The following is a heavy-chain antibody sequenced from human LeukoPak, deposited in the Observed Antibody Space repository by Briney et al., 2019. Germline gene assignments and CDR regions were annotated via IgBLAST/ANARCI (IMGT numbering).Heavy chain of an antibody. Sequence: SETLSLTCTVSGGSIRSSSYYWGWIRQPPGKGLEWIGSVYYSGRTFYNPSLKSRVTISVDTSKNQFSLRLTSMTAADTAVYYCLILTDYYWAFDYRGQRTLVTVSS. CDR1: GGSIRSSSYY. J-gene: IGHJ4*02. V-gene: IGHV4-39*01. CDR3: LILTDYYWAFDY. CDR2: VYYSGRT. D-gene: IGHD3-9*01.